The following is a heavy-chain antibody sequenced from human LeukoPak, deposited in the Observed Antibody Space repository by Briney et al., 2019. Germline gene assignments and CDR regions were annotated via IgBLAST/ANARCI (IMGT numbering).Heavy chain of an antibody. J-gene: IGHJ4*02. CDR1: XXXXXXLX. D-gene: IGHD6-13*01. Sequence: ASXKXXXXXSXXXXXXLXXHWVRXAPGKGLEWMGGFDPEDGETIYAQKFQGRVTMTEDTSTDTAYMELSSLRSEDTAVYYCATDGKQLVRRFDYWGQGTLVTVSS. V-gene: IGHV1-24*01. CDR2: FDPEDGET. CDR3: ATDGKQLVRRFDY.